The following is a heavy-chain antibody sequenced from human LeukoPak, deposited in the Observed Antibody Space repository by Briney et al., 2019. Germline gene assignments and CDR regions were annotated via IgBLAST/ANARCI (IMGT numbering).Heavy chain of an antibody. Sequence: GGSLRLSCAASGFTFSSYAMSWVRQAPGKGLEWVGLIKNKIHGGTTDYAAPVKGRFTISRDDSKNTLYLQMNSLKTEDTAVYYCTTNYIVGVTNDAFDIWGQGTMVTVSS. CDR3: TTNYIVGVTNDAFDI. V-gene: IGHV3-15*01. J-gene: IGHJ3*02. CDR1: GFTFSSYA. D-gene: IGHD1-26*01. CDR2: IKNKIHGGTT.